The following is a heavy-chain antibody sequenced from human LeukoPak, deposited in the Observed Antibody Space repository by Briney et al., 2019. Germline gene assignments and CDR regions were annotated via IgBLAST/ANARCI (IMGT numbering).Heavy chain of an antibody. CDR3: ARGDYGDFRIYYTLFDY. J-gene: IGHJ4*02. CDR2: IYPGDSDT. D-gene: IGHD4-17*01. CDR1: GYSFTSYW. Sequence: GESLKISCKGPGYSFTSYWIGWVRQMPGKDLEWMGIIYPGDSDTRYSPSFQGQVTISADKSITTAYLQWSSLKSSDTAMYYCARGDYGDFRIYYTLFDYWGQGTLVTVSS. V-gene: IGHV5-51*01.